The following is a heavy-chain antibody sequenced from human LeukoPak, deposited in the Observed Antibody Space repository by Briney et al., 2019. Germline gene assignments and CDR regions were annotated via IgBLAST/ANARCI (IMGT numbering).Heavy chain of an antibody. Sequence: SETLSLTCNVSGGSVSRSSYYWGWIRQPPGKGLEWIGNIYYSGSTYYNPSLKSRVTISVDTSKNQFSLELNSVTAADTAVYYCGSVTPDYWGRGTLVTVSS. CDR3: GSVTPDY. CDR1: GGSVSRSSYY. V-gene: IGHV4-39*01. D-gene: IGHD2/OR15-2a*01. CDR2: IYYSGST. J-gene: IGHJ4*02.